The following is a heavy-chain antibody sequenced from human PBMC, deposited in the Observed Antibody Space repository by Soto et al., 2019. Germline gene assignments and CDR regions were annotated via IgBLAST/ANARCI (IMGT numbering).Heavy chain of an antibody. CDR3: ASSYYGSGNPKDYYYGMDV. J-gene: IGHJ6*02. CDR2: INAGNGNT. Sequence: QVQLVQSGAEVKKPGASVKVSCKASGYTFTSYAMHWVRQAPGQRLEWMGWINAGNGNTKYSQKFQGRVTITRDTSASTAYMELSSLRSEDTAVYYCASSYYGSGNPKDYYYGMDVWGQVTTVTGSS. CDR1: GYTFTSYA. V-gene: IGHV1-3*01. D-gene: IGHD3-10*01.